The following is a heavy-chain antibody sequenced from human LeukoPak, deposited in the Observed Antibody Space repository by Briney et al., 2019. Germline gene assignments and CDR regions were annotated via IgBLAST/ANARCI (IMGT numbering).Heavy chain of an antibody. Sequence: KSSETLSLTCTVSGASVSDSTYSWGWIRQPPGKGLEWIGTLYHSGFSWYNPSLKSRITTSVDTSKNQISLNLSSVTAADTAVYYCASKNPRAYYFDYWGQGILVTVSS. CDR2: LYHSGFS. V-gene: IGHV4-39*01. D-gene: IGHD3-10*01. CDR3: ASKNPRAYYFDY. CDR1: GASVSDSTYS. J-gene: IGHJ4*02.